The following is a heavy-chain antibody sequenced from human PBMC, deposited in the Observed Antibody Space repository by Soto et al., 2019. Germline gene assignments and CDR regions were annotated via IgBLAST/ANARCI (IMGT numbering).Heavy chain of an antibody. V-gene: IGHV3-23*01. J-gene: IGHJ2*01. Sequence: GESLKSSCAASGFTFSNFAMSWVRRAPGKGLEWVSAMGGTSGSTYYADSVRGRFTISRDNSRNTLSLQMNGLRAEDTAVYYCARRRGDGYFDVWGRGTLVTVSS. CDR1: GFTFSNFA. D-gene: IGHD7-27*01. CDR3: ARRRGDGYFDV. CDR2: MGGTSGST.